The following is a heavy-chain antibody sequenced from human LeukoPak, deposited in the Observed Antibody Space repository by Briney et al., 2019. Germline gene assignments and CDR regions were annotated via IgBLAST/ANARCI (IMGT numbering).Heavy chain of an antibody. CDR2: IGTAGDT. V-gene: IGHV3-13*01. CDR3: ARGGGAFDI. CDR1: GFTFSSYD. D-gene: IGHD5-12*01. J-gene: IGHJ3*02. Sequence: GGSLRLSCAASGFTFSSYDMHWVRQATGKGLEWVSAIGTAGDTYYPGSVKGRFTISRDNAKNSLYLQMNSRRAEDTAVYFCARGGGAFDIWGQGTMVTVSS.